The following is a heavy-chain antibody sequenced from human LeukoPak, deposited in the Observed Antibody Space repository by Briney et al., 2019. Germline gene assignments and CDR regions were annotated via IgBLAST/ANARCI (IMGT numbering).Heavy chain of an antibody. CDR2: IYSGGST. CDR1: GFTVSSNY. Sequence: GGSLRLPCAASGFTVSSNYMSWVRQAPGKGLEWVSVIYSGGSTYYADSVEGRFTISRDNSKNTLYLQMNSLRAEDTAVYYSALQGIAAEAVLWGQGTLVTVSS. CDR3: ALQGIAAEAVL. D-gene: IGHD6-13*01. J-gene: IGHJ4*02. V-gene: IGHV3-66*02.